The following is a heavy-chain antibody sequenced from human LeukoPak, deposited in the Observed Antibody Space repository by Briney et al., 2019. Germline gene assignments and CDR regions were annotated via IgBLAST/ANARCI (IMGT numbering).Heavy chain of an antibody. CDR3: ARGYCSSTSCYMFWFDP. J-gene: IGHJ5*02. Sequence: SETLSLTCAVYGGSLSGYHWSWIRQPPGKGLEWIGEINHSGSTNYNPSLKSRVTISVDTSKNQFSLKLSSVTAADTAVYYCARGYCSSTSCYMFWFDPWGQGTLVTVSS. CDR2: INHSGST. D-gene: IGHD2-2*02. V-gene: IGHV4-34*01. CDR1: GGSLSGYH.